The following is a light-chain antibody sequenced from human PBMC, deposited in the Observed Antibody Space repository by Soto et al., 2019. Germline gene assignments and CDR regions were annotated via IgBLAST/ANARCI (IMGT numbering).Light chain of an antibody. CDR1: QSVSNY. V-gene: IGKV3-11*01. Sequence: EIVLTQSPATLSLSPGERATLSCRANQSVSNYLAWYQQKPGQAPRLLIYDTSNRATGIPARFSGSGSGTDFTLIISSLEPEDFAVYYCQQRSDWLTFGGGTKVEIK. J-gene: IGKJ4*01. CDR3: QQRSDWLT. CDR2: DTS.